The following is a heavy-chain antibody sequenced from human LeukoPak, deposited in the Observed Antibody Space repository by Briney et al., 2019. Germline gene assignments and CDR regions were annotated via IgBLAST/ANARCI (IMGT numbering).Heavy chain of an antibody. CDR3: ARQYCSGGICFSDY. D-gene: IGHD2-15*01. CDR1: GYTFTGYY. Sequence: AASVKVSCKASGYTFTGYYMHWVRQAPGQGLEWMGWINPNSGGTNYAQKFQGRVTMTRDTSISTAYMELSRLRSDDTAVYYCARQYCSGGICFSDYWGQGTLVTVSS. V-gene: IGHV1-2*02. CDR2: INPNSGGT. J-gene: IGHJ4*02.